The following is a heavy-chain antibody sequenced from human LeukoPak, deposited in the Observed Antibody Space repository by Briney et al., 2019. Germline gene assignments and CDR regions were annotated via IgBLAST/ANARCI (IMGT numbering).Heavy chain of an antibody. D-gene: IGHD3-10*01. J-gene: IGHJ4*02. CDR3: VASSGSYHY. V-gene: IGHV3-30*03. CDR1: GFTFSTYG. CDR2: ISYDGSDE. Sequence: GGSLRLSCAASGFTFSTYGMPLVRQAPGKGLEWVAIISYDGSDEYYADSVKGRFTISRDNSKNTLSLQMNSLTAEDTAVYYCVASSGSYHYWGQGTLVTVSS.